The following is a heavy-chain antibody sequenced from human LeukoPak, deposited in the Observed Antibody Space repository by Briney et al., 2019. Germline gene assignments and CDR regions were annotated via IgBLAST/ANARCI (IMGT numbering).Heavy chain of an antibody. J-gene: IGHJ6*02. D-gene: IGHD5-18*01. Sequence: GSLRLSCAASGFTFGSYGMHWVRQAPGKGLEWIGEINHSGNTNYNPSLKSRVTISVDTSKNQFSLKLSSVTAADTAVYYCARDVSRGYLRPLDVWGQGTTVTVSS. CDR3: ARDVSRGYLRPLDV. V-gene: IGHV4-34*01. CDR2: INHSGNT. CDR1: GFTFGSYG.